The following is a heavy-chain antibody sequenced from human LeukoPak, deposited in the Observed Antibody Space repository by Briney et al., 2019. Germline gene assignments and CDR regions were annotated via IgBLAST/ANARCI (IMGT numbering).Heavy chain of an antibody. Sequence: SQTLSLTCTVSGGSITSGDYYWSWIRQPPGKGLERIGYIYYSGSTYYNPSLKSRVTISVDTSKNQFSLKLSSVTAADTAVYYCARVAYCSSNSCLYYFDYWGQGTLVTVSS. CDR1: GGSITSGDYY. J-gene: IGHJ4*02. V-gene: IGHV4-30-4*01. CDR3: ARVAYCSSNSCLYYFDY. CDR2: IYYSGST. D-gene: IGHD2-2*01.